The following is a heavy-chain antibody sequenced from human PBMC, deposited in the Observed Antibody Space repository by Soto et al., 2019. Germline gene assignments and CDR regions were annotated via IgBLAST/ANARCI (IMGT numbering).Heavy chain of an antibody. CDR3: VRECFRDYSKPFDY. CDR1: GYTFTSYG. J-gene: IGHJ4*02. CDR2: ISAYNGNT. V-gene: IGHV1-18*01. Sequence: ASVKVSCKASGYTFTSYGISWVRQAPGQGLEWMGWISAYNGNTNYAQKLQGRVTMTTDTSTSTAYMELSSLRSDDTAVYYCVRECFRDYSKPFDYWAQGTLVTVSS. D-gene: IGHD4-4*01.